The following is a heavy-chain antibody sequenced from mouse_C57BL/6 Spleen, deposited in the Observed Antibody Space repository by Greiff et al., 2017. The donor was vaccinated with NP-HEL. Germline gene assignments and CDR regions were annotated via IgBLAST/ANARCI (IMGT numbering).Heavy chain of an antibody. Sequence: QVQLQQSGPELVKPGASVKISCKASGYAFSSSWMNWVKQRPGKGLEWIGRIYPGDGDTNYNGKFKGKATLTADKSSSTAYMQLSSLTSEDSAVYFCARRSSRDYFDYWGQGTTLTVSS. D-gene: IGHD1-1*01. V-gene: IGHV1-82*01. CDR1: GYAFSSSW. CDR3: ARRSSRDYFDY. CDR2: IYPGDGDT. J-gene: IGHJ2*01.